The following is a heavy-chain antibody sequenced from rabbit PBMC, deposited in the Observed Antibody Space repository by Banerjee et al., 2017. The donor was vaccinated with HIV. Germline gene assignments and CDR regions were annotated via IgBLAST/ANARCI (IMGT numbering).Heavy chain of an antibody. CDR2: INTSSGNT. CDR1: GIDFSRCG. CDR3: ARDLAGVVGWNLNL. D-gene: IGHD4-1*01. J-gene: IGHJ4*01. Sequence: QEQLVESGGGLVQPGGSLTLSCKASGIDFSRCGISWVRQAPGKGLEWIACINTSSGNTVYASWAKGRFTISKTSSTTVTLQMTSLTAADTATYFCARDLAGVVGWNLNLWGPGTLV. V-gene: IGHV1S45*01.